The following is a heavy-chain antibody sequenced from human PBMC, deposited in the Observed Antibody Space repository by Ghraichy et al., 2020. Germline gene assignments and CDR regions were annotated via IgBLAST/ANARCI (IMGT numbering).Heavy chain of an antibody. CDR1: GGSFSGYY. CDR3: ARVPGKRRSSNWCRGDCHIGVYFDY. CDR2: INHSGST. V-gene: IGHV4-34*01. Sequence: SETLSLTCAVYGGSFSGYYWSWIRQPPGKGLEWIGEINHSGSTNYNPSLKSRVTISVDTSKNQFSLKLSSVTAADTAVYYCARVPGKRRSSNWCRGDCHIGVYFDYWGQGTLVTVSS. J-gene: IGHJ4*02. D-gene: IGHD2-21*01.